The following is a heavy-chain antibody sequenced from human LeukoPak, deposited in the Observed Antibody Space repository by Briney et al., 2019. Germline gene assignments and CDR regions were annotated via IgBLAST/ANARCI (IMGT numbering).Heavy chain of an antibody. J-gene: IGHJ4*02. D-gene: IGHD5-24*01. V-gene: IGHV1-69*05. CDR1: GGTFSSYA. CDR3: ARIRSLGRDGYNSYYFDY. Sequence: SVKVSCKASGGTFSSYAISWVRQAPGQGLEWMGGIIPIFGTANYAQKFQGRVRITTDESTSTAYMELSSLRSEDTAVYYCARIRSLGRDGYNSYYFDYWGQGTLVTVSS. CDR2: IIPIFGTA.